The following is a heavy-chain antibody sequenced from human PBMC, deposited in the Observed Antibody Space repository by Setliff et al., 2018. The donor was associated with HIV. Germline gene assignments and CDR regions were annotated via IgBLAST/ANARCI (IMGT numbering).Heavy chain of an antibody. CDR1: GGTFSSYA. Sequence: ASVKVSCKASGGTFSSYAISWVRQAPGQGLEWMGGIIPIFGTANYAQKFQGRVTITADESTSTAYMELSSLRSEDTAVYYCAGQHGRFSGDYFDYWGQGTLVTVSS. CDR2: IIPIFGTA. D-gene: IGHD2-21*01. CDR3: AGQHGRFSGDYFDY. V-gene: IGHV1-69*13. J-gene: IGHJ4*02.